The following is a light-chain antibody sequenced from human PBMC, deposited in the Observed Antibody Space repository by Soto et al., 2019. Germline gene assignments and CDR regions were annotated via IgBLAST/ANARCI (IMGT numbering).Light chain of an antibody. J-gene: IGLJ1*01. CDR3: SSYTTSNTRQIV. V-gene: IGLV2-14*01. Sequence: QSVLTQPASVSGSPGQSITISCTGTSSEVGGYNYVSWYQQHPGKAHKFMIYDVSNRPSGVSNRFSGSKSCNTASLTISGLQAEDEADYYCSSYTTSNTRQIVFGTGTKVTVL. CDR1: SSEVGGYNY. CDR2: DVS.